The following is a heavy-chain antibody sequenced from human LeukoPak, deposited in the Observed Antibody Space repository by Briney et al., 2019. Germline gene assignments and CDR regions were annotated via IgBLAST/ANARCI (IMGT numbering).Heavy chain of an antibody. CDR1: GLTVSSNY. J-gene: IGHJ4*02. D-gene: IGHD2-8*01. Sequence: GGSLRLSCAASGLTVSSNYMSWVRQAPGKGLEWVSVIYSGGSTYYADSVKGRFTISRDNSKNTLYLQMNSLRAEDTAVYYCASILRRGRSFDYWGQGTLVTVSS. CDR2: IYSGGST. V-gene: IGHV3-66*02. CDR3: ASILRRGRSFDY.